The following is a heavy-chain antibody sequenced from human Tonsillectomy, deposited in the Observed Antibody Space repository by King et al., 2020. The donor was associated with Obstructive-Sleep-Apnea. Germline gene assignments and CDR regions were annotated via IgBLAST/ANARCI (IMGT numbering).Heavy chain of an antibody. CDR3: AKVFTFGPTY. Sequence: VQLVESGGGLVKPGGSLRLSCAASGFTFRNAWMSWVRPAPGKGLEWVGRIKSKTDGGPTDYAAPVKGRFTISREDSKNTLYLQMNSLKTEDTAVYYCAKVFTFGPTYWGQGTLVTVSS. CDR1: GFTFRNAW. CDR2: IKSKTDGGPT. D-gene: IGHD3-10*01. V-gene: IGHV3-15*01. J-gene: IGHJ4*02.